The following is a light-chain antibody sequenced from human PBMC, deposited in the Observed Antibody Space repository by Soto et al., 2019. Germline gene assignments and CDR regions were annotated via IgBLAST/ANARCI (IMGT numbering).Light chain of an antibody. J-gene: IGKJ3*01. Sequence: DIQMTQSPSSVSASVGDRVTITCRASQGVRTWLAWYQQKPGEAPKLLIYGASTLHSGVPSRFSGSGSGTDFTLNISSLQPEDFATYYCQQSNSLPETFGPGTKVDIK. CDR3: QQSNSLPET. V-gene: IGKV1-12*01. CDR1: QGVRTW. CDR2: GAS.